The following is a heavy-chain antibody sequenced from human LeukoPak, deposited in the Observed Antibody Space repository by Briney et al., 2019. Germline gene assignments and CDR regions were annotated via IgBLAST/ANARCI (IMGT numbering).Heavy chain of an antibody. D-gene: IGHD3-22*01. J-gene: IGHJ4*02. Sequence: GGSLRLSCAASGFTVSSNYMRWGRPAPGEGLGSFSVIYSGGTTYYADSVKGRFTISRDDSKNTLYLQMNSLRAEDTAVYYCARMLISSGYYVDYWGQGTLVTVSS. CDR2: IYSGGTT. CDR3: ARMLISSGYYVDY. CDR1: GFTVSSNY. V-gene: IGHV3-53*01.